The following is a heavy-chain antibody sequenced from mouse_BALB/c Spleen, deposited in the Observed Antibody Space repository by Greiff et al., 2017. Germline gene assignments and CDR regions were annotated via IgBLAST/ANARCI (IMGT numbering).Heavy chain of an antibody. J-gene: IGHJ3*01. CDR1: GFNIKDYY. Sequence: VQLQQSGAELVRSGASVKLSCTASGFNIKDYYMHWVKQRPEQGLEWIGWIDPENGDTEYAPKFQGKATMTADTSSNTAYLQLSSLTSEDTAVYYCNVMITTVAWFAYWGQGTLVTVSA. D-gene: IGHD2-4*01. V-gene: IGHV14-4*02. CDR3: NVMITTVAWFAY. CDR2: IDPENGDT.